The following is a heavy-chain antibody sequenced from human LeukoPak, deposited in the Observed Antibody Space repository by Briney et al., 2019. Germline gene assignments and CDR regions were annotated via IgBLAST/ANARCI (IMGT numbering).Heavy chain of an antibody. CDR1: GFTFDDNA. V-gene: IGHV3-21*01. J-gene: IGHJ3*02. D-gene: IGHD3-10*01. Sequence: GGSLRLSCAASGFTFDDNAMHWVRQRPGKGLEWVSSISSASSYIKYADSLEGRFTISRDNARNSLYLQMNSLRAEDTAVYYCARDYFGSGSYSSFDAFDIWGQGTMVIVSS. CDR2: ISSASSYI. CDR3: ARDYFGSGSYSSFDAFDI.